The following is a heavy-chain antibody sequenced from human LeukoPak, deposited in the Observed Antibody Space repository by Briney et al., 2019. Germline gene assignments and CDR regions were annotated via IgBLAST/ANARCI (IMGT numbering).Heavy chain of an antibody. CDR2: FSYTGRT. CDR1: GGSISSRPYY. Sequence: TSETLSLTCTVSGGSISSRPYYWGRIRQPPGKGLEWLGSFSYTGRTNYNPSLKSRVTISGDPSNNQFSLRLSSLTAADTAVYYCSRLRSNSWSSYYFDYWGPGAQVAVSP. D-gene: IGHD6-13*01. CDR3: SRLRSNSWSSYYFDY. V-gene: IGHV4-39*01. J-gene: IGHJ4*02.